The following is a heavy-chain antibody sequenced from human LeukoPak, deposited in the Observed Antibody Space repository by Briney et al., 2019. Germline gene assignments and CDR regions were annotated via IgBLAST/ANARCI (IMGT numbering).Heavy chain of an antibody. CDR3: ARDLDGYYYYGMDV. Sequence: PGGSLRLSCAASGFTFSDYYMSWLRQAPGKGLEWVSYISSSGSTIYYADSVKGRFTISRDNAKNSLYLQMNSLRAEDTAVYYCARDLDGYYYYGMDVWGQGTTVTVSS. J-gene: IGHJ6*02. CDR1: GFTFSDYY. V-gene: IGHV3-11*01. CDR2: ISSSGSTI. D-gene: IGHD1-1*01.